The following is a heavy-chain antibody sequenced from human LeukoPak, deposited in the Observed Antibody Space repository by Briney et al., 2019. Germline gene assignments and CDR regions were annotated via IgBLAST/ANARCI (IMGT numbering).Heavy chain of an antibody. CDR1: GGFISRYY. Sequence: SETLSLTCTVSGGFISRYYWSWIRQPPGKGLEWIGPIYNSGSTNYNPSFKSGVTMSVDTSKNQFSLKLTSVTAADTAVYYCARLLGFCSGGSCYFDYWGQGTLVTVSS. CDR3: ARLLGFCSGGSCYFDY. V-gene: IGHV4-59*08. J-gene: IGHJ4*02. CDR2: IYNSGST. D-gene: IGHD2-15*01.